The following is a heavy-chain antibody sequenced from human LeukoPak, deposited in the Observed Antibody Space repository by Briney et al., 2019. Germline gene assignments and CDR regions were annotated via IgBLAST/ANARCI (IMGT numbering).Heavy chain of an antibody. J-gene: IGHJ5*02. CDR1: GDSISSSSYY. Sequence: SETLSLTCTVSGDSISSSSYYWGWIRQPPGKGLEWIGSIYYSGSTYYNPSLKSRVTISVDTSKNQFSLKLSSVTAADTAVYYCARIGGVRQQLGFDPWGQGTLVTVSS. CDR2: IYYSGST. D-gene: IGHD6-13*01. CDR3: ARIGGVRQQLGFDP. V-gene: IGHV4-39*01.